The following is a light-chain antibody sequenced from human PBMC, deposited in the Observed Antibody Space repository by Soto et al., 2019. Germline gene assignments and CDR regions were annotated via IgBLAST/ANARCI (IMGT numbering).Light chain of an antibody. CDR3: QQYGSSSWT. V-gene: IGKV3-20*01. Sequence: EIVLTQSPGTLSLSPGERATLSCRASQSVSGSYLAWYQQKPGQPPRLVMYATSSRATGIPARFSGSGSGTDFTLTISRLEPEDFAVYYCQQYGSSSWTFGQGTKV. CDR2: ATS. J-gene: IGKJ1*01. CDR1: QSVSGSY.